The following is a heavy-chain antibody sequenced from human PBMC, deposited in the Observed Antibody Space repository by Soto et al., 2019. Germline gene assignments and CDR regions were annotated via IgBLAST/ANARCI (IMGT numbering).Heavy chain of an antibody. CDR3: ARGGYYYDSSGYLPTDY. CDR1: GGSISSYY. J-gene: IGHJ4*02. Sequence: QVQLQESGPGLVKPSETLSLTCTVSGGSISSYYWSWIRQPPGKGLEWIGYIYYSGSTNYNPSLTSRVTISVDTSKNQFSLKLSSVTAADTAVYYCARGGYYYDSSGYLPTDYWGQGTLVTVSS. V-gene: IGHV4-59*01. D-gene: IGHD3-22*01. CDR2: IYYSGST.